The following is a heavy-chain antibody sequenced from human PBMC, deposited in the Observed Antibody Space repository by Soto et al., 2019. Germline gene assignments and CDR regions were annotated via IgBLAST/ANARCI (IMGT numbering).Heavy chain of an antibody. J-gene: IGHJ4*02. CDR3: ARETTVY. V-gene: IGHV3-30-3*01. CDR1: GFTFSSYA. CDR2: ISDDGSNK. Sequence: QVPRGESGGGVVQPGRSLRLSCAASGFTFSSYAMHWVRQAPGKGLKWVAVISDDGSNKYYADSVKGRVPISRDNSKNTLYLEMNRLRAEDTALYYCARETTVYWGQGTMVTVSS. D-gene: IGHD4-17*01.